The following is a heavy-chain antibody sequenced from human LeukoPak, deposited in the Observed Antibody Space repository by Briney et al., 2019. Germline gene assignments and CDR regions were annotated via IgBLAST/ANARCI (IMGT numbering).Heavy chain of an antibody. J-gene: IGHJ4*02. V-gene: IGHV3-23*01. CDR2: ISGTAEST. D-gene: IGHD3-22*01. Sequence: GGSLRLSRAASGFTFSDYALSWVRQAPGKGLGWVSGISGTAESTHYADSVKGRFTISRDNSKKTLYLQMNSLRVEDTAVYYCAKEYYYDNSPGVDYWGQGTLVTVSA. CDR1: GFTFSDYA. CDR3: AKEYYYDNSPGVDY.